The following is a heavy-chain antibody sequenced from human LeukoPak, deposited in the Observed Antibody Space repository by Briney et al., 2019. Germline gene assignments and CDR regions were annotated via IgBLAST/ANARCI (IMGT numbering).Heavy chain of an antibody. CDR3: ARDAGDPNFDY. D-gene: IGHD7-27*01. CDR2: INPNSDGT. CDR1: GYSFTGYY. Sequence: PGASVKVSCKASGYSFTGYYMHWVRQAPGQGLEWMGWINPNSDGTKYAQKFQDRATMTRDTSISTAYMELSSLRSDDTAVYYCARDAGDPNFDYWGQGTLVTVSS. J-gene: IGHJ4*02. V-gene: IGHV1-2*02.